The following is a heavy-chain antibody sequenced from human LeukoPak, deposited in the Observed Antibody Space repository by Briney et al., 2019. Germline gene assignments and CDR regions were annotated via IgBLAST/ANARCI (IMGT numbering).Heavy chain of an antibody. V-gene: IGHV1-69*05. J-gene: IGHJ4*02. CDR2: IIPIFGTA. Sequence: SAVNVSCQASGCTFSSYAIIWVRQAPGQGLEWMGGIIPIFGTANYAQKFQGRVTITTDESTSTAYMDLSSLRSEDTAVYYCASQDYYDSSGYRFDYWGQGTLVTVSS. CDR3: ASQDYYDSSGYRFDY. D-gene: IGHD3-22*01. CDR1: GCTFSSYA.